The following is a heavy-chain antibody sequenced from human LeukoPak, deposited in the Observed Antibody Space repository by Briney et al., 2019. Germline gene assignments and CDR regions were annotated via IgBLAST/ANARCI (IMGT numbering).Heavy chain of an antibody. J-gene: IGHJ4*02. Sequence: ASVKVSCKASGYTFTSYDINWVRQATGQGLEWMGWMNPNSGNTGYAQKFQGRVTMTRDTSISTAYMELSRLRSDDTAVYYCARGDCSSTSCYVDYWGQGTLVTVSS. D-gene: IGHD2-2*01. CDR3: ARGDCSSTSCYVDY. V-gene: IGHV1-8*01. CDR1: GYTFTSYD. CDR2: MNPNSGNT.